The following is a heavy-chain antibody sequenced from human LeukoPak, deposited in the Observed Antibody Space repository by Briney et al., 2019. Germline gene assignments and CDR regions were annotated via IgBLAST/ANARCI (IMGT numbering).Heavy chain of an antibody. J-gene: IGHJ5*02. D-gene: IGHD2-15*01. Sequence: GGSLRLSCADSGFTFSSSWMSWVRQAPGKGLEWVANINQDGSEKYFVDSVKGRFTISRDNAKNSLYLQMNSLRAEDTAVYYCARVLVVVVAATEGWFDPWGQGTLVTVSS. CDR3: ARVLVVVVAATEGWFDP. V-gene: IGHV3-7*01. CDR2: INQDGSEK. CDR1: GFTFSSSW.